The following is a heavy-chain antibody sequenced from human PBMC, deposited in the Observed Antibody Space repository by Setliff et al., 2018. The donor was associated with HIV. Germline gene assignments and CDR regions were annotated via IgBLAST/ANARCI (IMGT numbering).Heavy chain of an antibody. J-gene: IGHJ4*02. V-gene: IGHV3-23*01. CDR2: ISGSGGST. CDR1: GFTFSSYA. Sequence: GASVKVSCAASGFTFSSYAMSWVRQAPGKGLEWVSAISGSGGSTYYADSVKGRFTISRDNSKNTLYLQMNSLRAEDTAVYYCARDRYDSSGYYYGGYWGQGTLVTVSS. CDR3: ARDRYDSSGYYYGGY. D-gene: IGHD3-22*01.